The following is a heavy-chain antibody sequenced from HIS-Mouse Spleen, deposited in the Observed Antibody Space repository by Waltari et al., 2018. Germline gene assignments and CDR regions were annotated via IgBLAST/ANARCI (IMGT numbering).Heavy chain of an antibody. D-gene: IGHD3-3*01. J-gene: IGHJ3*02. CDR2: INHSGST. CDR3: ARGPTVTIFGVVRTDAFDI. Sequence: QVQLQQWGAGLLKHSETLSLTCAAYGGSFRGYYWSWIRQPPGKGLEWIGEINHSGSTNYNPSLKSRVTISVDTSKNQFSLKLSSVTAADTAVYYCARGPTVTIFGVVRTDAFDIWGQGTMVTVSS. CDR1: GGSFRGYY. V-gene: IGHV4-34*01.